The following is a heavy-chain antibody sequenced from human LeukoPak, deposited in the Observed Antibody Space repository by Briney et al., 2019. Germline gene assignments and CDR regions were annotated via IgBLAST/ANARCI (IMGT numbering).Heavy chain of an antibody. J-gene: IGHJ6*02. CDR2: IYYSGST. D-gene: IGHD1-26*01. CDR3: ARVGGTNYYYYGMDV. Sequence: SETLSLTCTVSGGSISSYYWGWIRQPPGKGLEWLGYIYYSGSTNYNPSLKSRVTISVDTSKNQFSLKLSSVTAADTAVYYCARVGGTNYYYYGMDVWGQGTTVTVSS. CDR1: GGSISSYY. V-gene: IGHV4-59*01.